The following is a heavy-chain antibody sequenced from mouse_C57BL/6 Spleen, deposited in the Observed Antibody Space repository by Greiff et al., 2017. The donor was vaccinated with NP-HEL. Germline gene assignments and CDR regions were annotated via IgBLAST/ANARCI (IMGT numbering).Heavy chain of an antibody. CDR1: GYTFTSYW. CDR2: IYPGSGST. Sequence: VQLQQPGAELVKPGASVKMSCKASGYTFTSYWITWVKQRPGQGLEWIGVIYPGSGSTNYNEKFKSKATLTVDTSSSTAYMQLSSLTSEDSAVYYCARNGNYRSPDYWGKGTTLTVSS. J-gene: IGHJ2*01. CDR3: ARNGNYRSPDY. V-gene: IGHV1-55*01. D-gene: IGHD2-1*01.